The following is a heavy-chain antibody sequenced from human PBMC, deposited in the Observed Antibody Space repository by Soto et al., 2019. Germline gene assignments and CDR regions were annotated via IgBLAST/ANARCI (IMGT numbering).Heavy chain of an antibody. J-gene: IGHJ4*02. CDR2: INHSGST. V-gene: IGHV4-34*01. CDR1: RGSLSRYY. CDR3: ARGARSFDY. Sequence: SDTLCLTCAVYRGSLSRYYWIWIRQPPGKGLEWIGEINHSGSTNYKPSLKSRVTISVDTSKNQFSLKLSSVPAADTAVYYCARGARSFDYWGQGTLVTVSS.